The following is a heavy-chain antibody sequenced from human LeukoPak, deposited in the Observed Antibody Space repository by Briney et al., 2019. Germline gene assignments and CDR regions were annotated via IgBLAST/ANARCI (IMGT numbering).Heavy chain of an antibody. CDR2: INQDGSEK. V-gene: IGHV3-7*01. CDR3: ARAGAHIFAF. CDR1: GLTFRRYW. Sequence: GGSLRLSCVASGLTFRRYWMSWVRQAPGKGLEWVANINQDGSEKYYVDSVKGRFTISRNNSKNSLYLQMSSLRAEDTAVYYCARAGAHIFAFWGQGTLVTVSS. D-gene: IGHD3-10*01. J-gene: IGHJ4*02.